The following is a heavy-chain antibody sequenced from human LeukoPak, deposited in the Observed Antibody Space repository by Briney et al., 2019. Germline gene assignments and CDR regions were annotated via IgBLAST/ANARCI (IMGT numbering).Heavy chain of an antibody. CDR1: GFTFSNAW. CDR2: IKQDGSEK. J-gene: IGHJ4*02. V-gene: IGHV3-7*01. CDR3: ARVYSGYVFKTYPFDY. D-gene: IGHD5-12*01. Sequence: PGGSLRLSCVVSGFTFSNAWMSWVRQAPGKGLEWVANIKQDGSEKYYVDSVKGRFTISRDNAKNSLYLQMNSLRAEDTAVYYCARVYSGYVFKTYPFDYWGQGTLVTVSS.